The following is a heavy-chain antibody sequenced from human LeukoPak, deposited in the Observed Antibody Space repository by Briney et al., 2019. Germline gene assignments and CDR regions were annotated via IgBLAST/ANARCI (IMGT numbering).Heavy chain of an antibody. CDR3: AKDIGAFREWLGGGAFDI. V-gene: IGHV3-9*01. J-gene: IGHJ3*02. Sequence: PGRSLRLSCAASGFTFDDYAMHWVRQAPGKGLEWVSGISWNSGSIGYADSVKGRFTISRDNAKNSLYLQMNSLRAEDTALYYCAKDIGAFREWLGGGAFDIWGQGTMVTVSS. CDR1: GFTFDDYA. D-gene: IGHD6-19*01. CDR2: ISWNSGSI.